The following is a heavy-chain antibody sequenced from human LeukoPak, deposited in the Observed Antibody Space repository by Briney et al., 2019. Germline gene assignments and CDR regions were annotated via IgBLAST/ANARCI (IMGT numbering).Heavy chain of an antibody. V-gene: IGHV1-2*02. Sequence: ASVKVSCKASGYTFTGYYMDWVRQAPGQGLEWMGWINPNSGGTNYAQKFQGRVTMTRDTSISTAYMELSRLRSDDTAVYYCARGNYLTMIVVVTSPKGYFQHWGQGTLVTVSS. CDR3: ARGNYLTMIVVVTSPKGYFQH. D-gene: IGHD3-22*01. CDR2: INPNSGGT. CDR1: GYTFTGYY. J-gene: IGHJ1*01.